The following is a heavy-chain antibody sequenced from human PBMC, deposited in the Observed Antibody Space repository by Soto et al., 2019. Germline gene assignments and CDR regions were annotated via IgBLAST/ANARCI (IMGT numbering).Heavy chain of an antibody. CDR2: INHSGST. D-gene: IGHD5-12*01. CDR3: AMPSKGGRDGYKLNY. V-gene: IGHV4-34*01. CDR1: GGSFSGYY. J-gene: IGHJ4*02. Sequence: PSETLSLTCAVYGGSFSGYYWSWIRQPPGKGLEWIGEINHSGSTNYNPSLKSRVTISVDTSKNQFSLKLSSVTAADTAVYYCAMPSKGGRDGYKLNYWGQGTLVTVSS.